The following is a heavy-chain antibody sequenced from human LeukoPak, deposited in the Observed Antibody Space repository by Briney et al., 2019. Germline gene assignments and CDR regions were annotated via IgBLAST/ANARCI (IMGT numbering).Heavy chain of an antibody. J-gene: IGHJ4*02. V-gene: IGHV3-23*01. D-gene: IGHD6-13*01. Sequence: GTLSLTCAVSGDSITNPKWWSWVRQTPGKGLEWVSAISVSAGSTYYADSVKGRFTISRDNSKNTLYLQMNSLRAEDTAVYYCATGSVRYSASWYSQEGDYWGQGTLVTVSS. CDR1: GDSITNPK. CDR3: ATGSVRYSASWYSQEGDY. CDR2: ISVSAGST.